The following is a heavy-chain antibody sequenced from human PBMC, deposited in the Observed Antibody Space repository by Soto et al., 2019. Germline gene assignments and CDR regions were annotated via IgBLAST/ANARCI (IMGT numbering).Heavy chain of an antibody. Sequence: SETLSLTCTVSGGSISSGGYYWSWIRQHPGKGLEWIGYLYYSGSTYYNPSLKSRVTISVDTSKNQFSLKLSSVTAADTAVYYCARVGRIAAAGTAGYYFDYWGQGTLVTVSS. J-gene: IGHJ4*02. V-gene: IGHV4-31*03. D-gene: IGHD6-13*01. CDR2: LYYSGST. CDR1: GGSISSGGYY. CDR3: ARVGRIAAAGTAGYYFDY.